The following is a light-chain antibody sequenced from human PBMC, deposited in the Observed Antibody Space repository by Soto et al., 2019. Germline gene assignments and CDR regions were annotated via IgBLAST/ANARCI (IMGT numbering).Light chain of an antibody. V-gene: IGKV3-11*01. CDR1: QSVGSN. CDR3: QKRSNWPIT. CDR2: GAS. J-gene: IGKJ5*01. Sequence: DLTQSPATLSLSPGQRANLSCRASQSVGSNLAWYQQNTGQPPRLVIYGASTRATGIPARLSGSGSGTDQNLTISRLEPEDSAVYYCQKRSNWPITCGQGTRLEIK.